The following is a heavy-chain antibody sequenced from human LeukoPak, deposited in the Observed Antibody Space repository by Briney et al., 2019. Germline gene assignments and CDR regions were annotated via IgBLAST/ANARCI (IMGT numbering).Heavy chain of an antibody. J-gene: IGHJ4*02. CDR2: IYYSGST. Sequence: PSETLSLTCTVSGGSISSYYWSWIRQPPGKGLDWIGYIYYSGSTNYNPSLKSRVTISVDTSKNQFSLKLSSVTAADTAVYYCARRDSSCCIDYWGQGTLVTVSS. CDR1: GGSISSYY. CDR3: ARRDSSCCIDY. V-gene: IGHV4-59*08. D-gene: IGHD6-13*01.